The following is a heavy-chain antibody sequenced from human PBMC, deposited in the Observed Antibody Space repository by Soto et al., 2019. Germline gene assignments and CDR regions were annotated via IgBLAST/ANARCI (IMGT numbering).Heavy chain of an antibody. Sequence: GASVKVSCKASGYTFTSYGISWVRQAPGQGLEWMGWISAYNGNTNYAQKLQGRVTMTTDTSTSTAYMELRSLRSDDTAVYYCARVGCSSTSCYPLDPWGQGTLVTVSS. V-gene: IGHV1-18*01. CDR1: GYTFTSYG. CDR3: ARVGCSSTSCYPLDP. CDR2: ISAYNGNT. D-gene: IGHD2-2*01. J-gene: IGHJ5*02.